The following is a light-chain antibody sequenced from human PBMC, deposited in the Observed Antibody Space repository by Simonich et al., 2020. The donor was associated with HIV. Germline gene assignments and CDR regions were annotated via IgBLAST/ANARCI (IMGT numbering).Light chain of an antibody. CDR3: QQYHSTPPT. J-gene: IGKJ4*01. CDR2: WAS. V-gene: IGKV4-1*01. CDR1: QSVLYNSNNKNY. Sequence: DIVMTQSPDSLAVSLGERATINCKSSQSVLYNSNNKNYLTWYQQKPGQPPKLLIYWASPRESGVPDRFSGSGSGTDFTLTISSLQAEDVAVYYCQQYHSTPPTLGGGTRVEIK.